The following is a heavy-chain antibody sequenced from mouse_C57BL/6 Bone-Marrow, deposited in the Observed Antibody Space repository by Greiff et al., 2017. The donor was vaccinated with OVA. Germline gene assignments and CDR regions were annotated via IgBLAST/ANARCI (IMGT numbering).Heavy chain of an antibody. CDR3: ARGGIYYYGSSSFDY. J-gene: IGHJ2*01. Sequence: QVHLKESGPGLLHPSQTLSLTCSFSGFSLSTSGMGVGWIRQPPGKGLEWLAHLWWDDDKYYNTALNSRLTISKATSKNHVFRKLANVDTADTATYYCARGGIYYYGSSSFDYWGQGTTLTVSS. D-gene: IGHD1-1*01. CDR2: LWWDDDK. CDR1: GFSLSTSGMG. V-gene: IGHV8-8*01.